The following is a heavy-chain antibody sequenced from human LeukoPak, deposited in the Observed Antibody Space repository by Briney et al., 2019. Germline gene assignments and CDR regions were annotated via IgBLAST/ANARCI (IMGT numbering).Heavy chain of an antibody. V-gene: IGHV3-74*01. CDR3: ARDTAMALDY. CDR2: INSDGSSI. J-gene: IGHJ4*02. Sequence: GGSLRLSCAASGFTFSSHWMHWVRQAPGKGLVWVSRINSDGSSISYADSVKGRFTISRDNSKNTLYLQMNSLRAEDTAVYYRARDTAMALDYWGQGTLVTVSS. CDR1: GFTFSSHW. D-gene: IGHD5-18*01.